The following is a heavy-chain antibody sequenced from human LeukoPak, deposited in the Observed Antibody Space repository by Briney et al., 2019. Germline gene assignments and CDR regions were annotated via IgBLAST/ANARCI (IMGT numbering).Heavy chain of an antibody. Sequence: SETLSLTCTVSGGSISSYYWSWIRQPPGKGLEGIGYIYYSGSTNYNPSLKSRVTISVDTSKNQFSLKLSSVTAADTAVYYCARGLRGYSGSYGYWGQGTLVTVSS. V-gene: IGHV4-59*01. CDR2: IYYSGST. D-gene: IGHD1-26*01. CDR1: GGSISSYY. J-gene: IGHJ4*02. CDR3: ARGLRGYSGSYGY.